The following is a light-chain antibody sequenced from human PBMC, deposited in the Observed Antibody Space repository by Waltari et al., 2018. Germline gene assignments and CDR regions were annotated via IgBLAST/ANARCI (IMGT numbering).Light chain of an antibody. CDR2: DVS. V-gene: IGKV3-11*01. CDR3: QQRRAGPLT. CDR1: QSVHNY. Sequence: DIVLTHSPAILSLSPGARASLSCRASQSVHNYLAWYQQKHSQAPRLLIYDVSNRATDIPARFSGSVFATDFTHTISSLEPEDFAVYYCQQRRAGPLTFGGGTKVEIK. J-gene: IGKJ4*02.